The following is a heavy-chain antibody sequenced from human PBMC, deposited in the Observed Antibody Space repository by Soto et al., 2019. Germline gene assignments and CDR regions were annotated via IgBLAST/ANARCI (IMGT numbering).Heavy chain of an antibody. V-gene: IGHV1-18*01. Sequence: ASVKVSCKASGYTFTTYGVGWVRQAPGQGLEWMGWISGYNGDTNYAQNLQGRVTMTTDTSTSTAYMELRSLRSDDTAVYYCAITAGSNSWYQTPFDYWGRGTLVPVSS. CDR1: GYTFTTYG. CDR2: ISGYNGDT. D-gene: IGHD6-13*01. J-gene: IGHJ4*02. CDR3: AITAGSNSWYQTPFDY.